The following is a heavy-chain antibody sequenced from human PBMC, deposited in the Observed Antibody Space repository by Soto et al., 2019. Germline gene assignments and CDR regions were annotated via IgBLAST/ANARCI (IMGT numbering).Heavy chain of an antibody. Sequence: SVKVSCKASGGTFSSYAISWVRQAPGQGLEWMGGIIPIFGTANYAQKFQGRVTITADESTSTAYMELSSLRSEDTAVYYCAKLRRTRDLAESFDYPGPATLVTLSS. CDR3: AKLRRTRDLAESFDY. CDR1: GGTFSSYA. J-gene: IGHJ4*02. D-gene: IGHD4-17*01. V-gene: IGHV1-69*13. CDR2: IIPIFGTA.